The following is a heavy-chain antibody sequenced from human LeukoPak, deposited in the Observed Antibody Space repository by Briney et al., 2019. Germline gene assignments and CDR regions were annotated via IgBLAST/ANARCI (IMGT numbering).Heavy chain of an antibody. V-gene: IGHV1-69*04. D-gene: IGHD2-21*02. Sequence: SVKVSCKASGGTFSSYAISWVRQAPGQGLEWMGRIIPIFGIANYAQKFQGRVTITADKSTSTAYMELSSLRSEDTAVYYCAREVLACCGGDCYSPFDYWGQGTLVTVSS. J-gene: IGHJ4*02. CDR2: IIPIFGIA. CDR3: AREVLACCGGDCYSPFDY. CDR1: GGTFSSYA.